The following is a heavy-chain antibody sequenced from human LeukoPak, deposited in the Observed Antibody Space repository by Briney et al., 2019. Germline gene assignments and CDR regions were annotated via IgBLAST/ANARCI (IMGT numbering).Heavy chain of an antibody. Sequence: ASVKVSCKPSGYTFTHYCIILVRQAPGQGLEWMGWISGYNGKTKDAQKLQGRVTMTTDTTTSTAYMELRSLRSDDTAVYYCARAVGDFWSGYRDFDYWGQGTLVTVSS. CDR2: ISGYNGKT. CDR3: ARAVGDFWSGYRDFDY. CDR1: GYTFTHYC. V-gene: IGHV1-18*01. J-gene: IGHJ4*02. D-gene: IGHD3-3*01.